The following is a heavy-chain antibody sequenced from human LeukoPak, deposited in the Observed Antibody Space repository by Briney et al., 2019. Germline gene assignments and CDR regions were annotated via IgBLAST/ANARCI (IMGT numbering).Heavy chain of an antibody. Sequence: ASVKVSCKASGYTFTSYAIHWVRQAPGQRLEWMGWINAGNGNTKYSQKFQGRVTITRDTSASTAYMELSRLRSDDTAVYYCANLMTTVTAGPFDYWGQGTLVTVSS. CDR3: ANLMTTVTAGPFDY. CDR1: GYTFTSYA. D-gene: IGHD4-17*01. V-gene: IGHV1-3*01. J-gene: IGHJ4*02. CDR2: INAGNGNT.